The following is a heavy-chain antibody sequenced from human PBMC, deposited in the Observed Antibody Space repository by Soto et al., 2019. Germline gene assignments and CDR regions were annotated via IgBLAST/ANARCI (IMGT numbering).Heavy chain of an antibody. CDR3: ARAPRGNYGYPSYFDY. J-gene: IGHJ4*02. CDR1: GGSISSSSYY. D-gene: IGHD3-10*01. CDR2: IYYSGST. V-gene: IGHV4-39*07. Sequence: SETLSLTCPVSGGSISSSSYYWGWIRQPPGKGLEWIDSIYYSGSTNYNPSLKSRVTISVDTSKNQFSLKLSSVTAADTAVYYCARAPRGNYGYPSYFDYWGQGTLVTVSS.